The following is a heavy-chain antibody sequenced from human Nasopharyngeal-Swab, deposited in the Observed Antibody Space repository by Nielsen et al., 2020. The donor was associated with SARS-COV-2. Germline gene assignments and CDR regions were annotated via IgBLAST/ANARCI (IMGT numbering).Heavy chain of an antibody. CDR1: GFTFSSYA. D-gene: IGHD3-22*01. CDR3: ARGEDSSGYPYSHDY. CDR2: IYDGGST. J-gene: IGHJ4*02. V-gene: IGHV3-66*01. Sequence: GESLKISCAASGFTFSSYAMSWVRQAPGKGLEWVSSIYDGGSTYYADSVKGRCTIYRDNSKNTLYLQMNSLRAEDTAVYYCARGEDSSGYPYSHDYWGQGTLVTVSS.